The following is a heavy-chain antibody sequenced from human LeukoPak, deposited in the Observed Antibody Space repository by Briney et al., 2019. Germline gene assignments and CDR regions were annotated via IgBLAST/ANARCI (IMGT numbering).Heavy chain of an antibody. V-gene: IGHV4-59*01. CDR2: IYYSGST. CDR1: GCSISSYY. D-gene: IGHD4-17*01. J-gene: IGHJ4*02. CDR3: ARVDYGDYVVNY. Sequence: SSETLSLTCIVSGCSISSYYWSWIRQPPGKGLEWIGYIYYSGSTNYNPSLKSRVTISVDTSKNQFSLKLSSVTAADTAVYYCARVDYGDYVVNYWGQGTLVTVSS.